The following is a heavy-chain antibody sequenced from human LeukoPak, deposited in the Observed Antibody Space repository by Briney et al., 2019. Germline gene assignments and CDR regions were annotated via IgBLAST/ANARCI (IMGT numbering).Heavy chain of an antibody. CDR2: ISSSGGST. CDR1: GFTFSTSF. D-gene: IGHD3-10*01. CDR3: AKTVRGSREYYFDY. Sequence: PGGSLRLSCAVSGFTFSTSFMHWVRQAPGKGLEYVSAISSSGGSTYYANSVRGRFTISRDNSKNTLYLQMGSLRAEDTAVYYCAKTVRGSREYYFDYWGQGTLVTVSS. J-gene: IGHJ4*02. V-gene: IGHV3-64*01.